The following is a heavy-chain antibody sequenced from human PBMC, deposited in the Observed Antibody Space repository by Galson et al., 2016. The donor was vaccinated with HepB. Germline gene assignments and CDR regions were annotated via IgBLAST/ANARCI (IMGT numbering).Heavy chain of an antibody. D-gene: IGHD2-21*01. V-gene: IGHV3-53*01. CDR2: IYNGGGT. Sequence: QAPGKGLEWVSVIYNGGGTDHTDSVKGRFSISRDNSKNTLYLQMNSLRAEDTALYYCATSHSPESYYFDYWGQGTLVTVSS. CDR3: ATSHSPESYYFDY. J-gene: IGHJ4*02.